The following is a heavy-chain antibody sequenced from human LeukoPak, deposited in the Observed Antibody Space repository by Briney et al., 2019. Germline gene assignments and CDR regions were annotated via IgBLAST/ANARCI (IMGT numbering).Heavy chain of an antibody. J-gene: IGHJ5*02. V-gene: IGHV1-69*05. CDR1: GGSFRNYA. D-gene: IGHD6-19*01. CDR2: IIPIFGTA. Sequence: ASVKVSCKASGGSFRNYAVTWVRQAPGQGLEWMGGIIPIFGTANYAQKFQGRVTITTDESTSTAYMELSSLRSEDTAVYYCASSGPMDWFDPWGQGTLVTVSS. CDR3: ASSGPMDWFDP.